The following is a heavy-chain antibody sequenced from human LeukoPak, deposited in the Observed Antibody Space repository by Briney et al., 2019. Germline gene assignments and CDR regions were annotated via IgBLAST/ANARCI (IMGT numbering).Heavy chain of an antibody. D-gene: IGHD4-17*01. J-gene: IGHJ4*02. CDR1: GGSIRSSSYD. CDR3: ARQDGDYHFDY. CDR2: IYYSGSA. Sequence: NSSETLSLTCTVSGGSIRSSSYDWGWIRQPPGKGLEWIGSIYYSGSAYYNPSLKSRVTISVDTSKNQFSLKLSSVTAADTAVYYCARQDGDYHFDYWGQGTLVTVSS. V-gene: IGHV4-39*01.